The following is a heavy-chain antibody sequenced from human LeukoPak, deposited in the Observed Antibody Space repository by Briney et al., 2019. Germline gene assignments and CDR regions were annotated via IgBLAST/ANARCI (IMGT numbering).Heavy chain of an antibody. CDR3: AKDPSGALGAFDI. J-gene: IGHJ3*02. Sequence: GGSLRLSCAASGFTFSSYAMSWVRQAPGKGLEWVSAISGSGGSTYYADSVKGRFTVSRDNSKNTLYLQMNSLRAEDTAVYYCAKDPSGALGAFDIWGQGTMVTVSS. V-gene: IGHV3-23*01. D-gene: IGHD7-27*01. CDR1: GFTFSSYA. CDR2: ISGSGGST.